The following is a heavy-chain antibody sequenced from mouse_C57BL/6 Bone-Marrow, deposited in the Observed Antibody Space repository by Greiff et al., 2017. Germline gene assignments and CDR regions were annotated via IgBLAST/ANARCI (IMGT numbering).Heavy chain of an antibody. CDR1: GYAFSSSW. CDR2: IYPGDGDT. CDR3: ARYGYGFAY. Sequence: QVQLQQSGPELVKPGASVKISCKASGYAFSSSWMNWVKQRPGKGLEWLGRIYPGDGDTNYNGKFKGKATLTADKSSSAAYMQLSSLTSEDSAVYFCARYGYGFAYWGQGTLVTVSA. V-gene: IGHV1-82*01. D-gene: IGHD2-2*01. J-gene: IGHJ3*01.